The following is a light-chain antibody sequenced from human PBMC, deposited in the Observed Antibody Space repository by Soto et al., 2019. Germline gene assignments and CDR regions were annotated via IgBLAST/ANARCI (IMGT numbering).Light chain of an antibody. V-gene: IGLV2-23*02. J-gene: IGLJ1*01. CDR1: SSDVGSYNF. CDR2: EVN. Sequence: QSVLTQPASVSGSLGQSITISCTGTSSDVGSYNFVSWYQQHPGQAPKLLIFEVNKRPSGASTRFSGSKSGRKASLTISGLQAEDEADYFCCSYAGGGSYVFGTGTKVTVL. CDR3: CSYAGGGSYV.